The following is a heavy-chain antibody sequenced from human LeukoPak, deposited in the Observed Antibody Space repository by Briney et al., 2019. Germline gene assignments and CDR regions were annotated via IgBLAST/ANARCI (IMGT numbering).Heavy chain of an antibody. CDR3: AKVGEWAYYFDY. V-gene: IGHV3-23*01. CDR1: GFTFSSYA. J-gene: IGHJ4*02. D-gene: IGHD1-26*01. Sequence: PGGSLRLSCAASGFTFSSYAMSWVRQAPGKGLEWVSAISGSGGSTYYADSVKGRFTISRDNSKNTLYLHMNSLRAEDTAVYYCAKVGEWAYYFDYWGQGTLVTVSS. CDR2: ISGSGGST.